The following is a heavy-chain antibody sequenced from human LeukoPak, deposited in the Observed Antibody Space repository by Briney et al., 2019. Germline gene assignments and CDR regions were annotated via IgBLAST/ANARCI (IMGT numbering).Heavy chain of an antibody. V-gene: IGHV3-7*01. CDR2: IKQDGTEK. CDR3: ARDYSG. Sequence: PGGSLRLSCVASGFTFSSYWMSWVRQAPGKGLEWVANIKQDGTEKNYLNSVKGRFTISRDNAKNSLYLQMNSLRAEDTAVYYCARDYSGWGQGTLVTVSS. CDR1: GFTFSSYW. D-gene: IGHD1-26*01. J-gene: IGHJ4*02.